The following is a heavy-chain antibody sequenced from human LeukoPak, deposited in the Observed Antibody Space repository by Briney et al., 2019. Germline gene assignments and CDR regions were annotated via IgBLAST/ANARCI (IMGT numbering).Heavy chain of an antibody. V-gene: IGHV4-59*13. D-gene: IGHD3-10*01. CDR3: ARAPRTGPYYFDS. CDR1: GVSISSYY. CDR2: IYYSGST. J-gene: IGHJ4*02. Sequence: SETLSLTCTVSGVSISSYYWSWIRQPPGKGLEWIGYIYYSGSTNSNPSLNSRVTISVDTSKNHFTLKLSSVTAADTAVYYCARAPRTGPYYFDSWGQGTLVTVSS.